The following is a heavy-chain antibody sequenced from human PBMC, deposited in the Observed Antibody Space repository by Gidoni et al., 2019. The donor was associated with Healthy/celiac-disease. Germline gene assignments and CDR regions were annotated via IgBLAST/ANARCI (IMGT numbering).Heavy chain of an antibody. Sequence: QVQLVESGGGVVQPGSSLRLSCAASGFTFSSYGMHWVRQAPGKGLEWVAVIWYEGSKKYYADSVKGRFTISRDNSKNTLYLQMNSLRAEDTAVYYCARAPLWELLPVVYGMDVWGQGTTVTVSS. CDR2: IWYEGSKK. J-gene: IGHJ6*02. CDR3: ARAPLWELLPVVYGMDV. V-gene: IGHV3-33*01. CDR1: GFTFSSYG. D-gene: IGHD1-26*01.